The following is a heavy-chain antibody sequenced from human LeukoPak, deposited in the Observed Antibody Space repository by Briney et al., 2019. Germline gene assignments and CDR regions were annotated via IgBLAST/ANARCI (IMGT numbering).Heavy chain of an antibody. V-gene: IGHV3-30*03. D-gene: IGHD3/OR15-3a*01. CDR3: ARDLGLVPPEDYDYFDP. CDR2: TSYDGREK. J-gene: IGHJ4*02. CDR1: GFTFSGYG. Sequence: PGGSLRLSCAASGFTFSGYGMNWVRQAPGKGLEWVAITSYDGREKYYADSVKGRFTISRDNSKDTLYLQMNSLRPEDTAIYYCARDLGLVPPEDYDYFDPWGQGTLVTVSS.